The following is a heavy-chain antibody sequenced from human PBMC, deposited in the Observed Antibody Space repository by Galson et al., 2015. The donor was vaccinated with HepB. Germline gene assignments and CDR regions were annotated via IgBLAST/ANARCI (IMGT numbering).Heavy chain of an antibody. D-gene: IGHD4-23*01. CDR1: GYTFTGYY. J-gene: IGHJ4*02. Sequence: SVKVSCKASGYTFTGYYMHWVRQAPGQGLEWMGWINPNSGGTNYAQKFQGRVTMTRDTSISTAYLQWSSLKASDTAMYYCARRTYGGWDLDYWGQGTLVTVSS. CDR2: INPNSGGT. V-gene: IGHV1-2*02. CDR3: ARRTYGGWDLDY.